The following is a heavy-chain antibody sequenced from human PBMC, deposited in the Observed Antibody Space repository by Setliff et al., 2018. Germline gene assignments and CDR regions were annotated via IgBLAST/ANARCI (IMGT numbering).Heavy chain of an antibody. V-gene: IGHV1-2*02. D-gene: IGHD7-27*01. CDR3: ARKMGTIAFDF. Sequence: ASVKVSCKASGYTFTGGYYIHWFRQAPGQGLEWMGWINPNSGGPKYAQNFQGRVTMTRDTSITTAYMELSRLRSDDTAVYYCARKMGTIAFDFWGQGTRVTVSS. J-gene: IGHJ3*01. CDR1: GYTFTGGYY. CDR2: INPNSGGP.